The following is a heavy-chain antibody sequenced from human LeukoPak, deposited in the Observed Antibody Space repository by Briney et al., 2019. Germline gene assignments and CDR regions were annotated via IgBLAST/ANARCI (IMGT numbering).Heavy chain of an antibody. Sequence: SETLSLTCTVSGGSISSYYWSWIRQPPGKGLERIGYVHYSGSTNYNPSLKSRVTMSLDTSKNQFSLKLSSVTAADTAVYYCARSGDGYNPGWFDPWGQGTLVTVSS. J-gene: IGHJ5*02. D-gene: IGHD5-24*01. CDR1: GGSISSYY. V-gene: IGHV4-59*08. CDR3: ARSGDGYNPGWFDP. CDR2: VHYSGST.